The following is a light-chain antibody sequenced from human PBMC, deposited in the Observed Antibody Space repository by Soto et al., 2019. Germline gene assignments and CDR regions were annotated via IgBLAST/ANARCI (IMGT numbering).Light chain of an antibody. Sequence: EIVLTQSPATLSLSPGERATLSCRASQSVSTYLAWYQQKPGQAPRLLIYGASNRATGIPARFSGSGSGTDFILTISSLELEDFAVYYCQQRSNWPPLTFGGGTRVEMK. J-gene: IGKJ4*01. CDR1: QSVSTY. CDR2: GAS. CDR3: QQRSNWPPLT. V-gene: IGKV3-11*01.